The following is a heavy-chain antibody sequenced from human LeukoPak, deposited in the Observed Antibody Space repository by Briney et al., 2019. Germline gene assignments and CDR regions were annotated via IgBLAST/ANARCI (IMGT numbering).Heavy chain of an antibody. Sequence: SETLSLTCAVSGGSISSGGYSWSWIRQPPGKGLEWIGYIYHSGSTYYNPSLKSRVTISVDRSKNQFSLKLSSVTAADTAVYYCARAFGYQVAFDYWGQGTLVTVSS. D-gene: IGHD5-18*01. CDR2: IYHSGST. CDR1: GGSISSGGYS. J-gene: IGHJ4*02. CDR3: ARAFGYQVAFDY. V-gene: IGHV4-30-2*01.